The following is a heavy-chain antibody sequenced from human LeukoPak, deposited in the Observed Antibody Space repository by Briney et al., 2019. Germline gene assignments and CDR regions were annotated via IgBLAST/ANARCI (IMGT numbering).Heavy chain of an antibody. V-gene: IGHV4-59*01. CDR2: IYYSGST. D-gene: IGHD1-26*01. Sequence: SETLSLTCTVSGGSISTYYWSWIRQPPGKGLEWIGYIYYSGSTNYNPSLKSRVTISLDTSKNQFSLKLGSLSAADTAVYYCARYKGIVGATTNNGFDPGGQGTLVTVSS. CDR1: GGSISTYY. CDR3: ARYKGIVGATTNNGFDP. J-gene: IGHJ5*02.